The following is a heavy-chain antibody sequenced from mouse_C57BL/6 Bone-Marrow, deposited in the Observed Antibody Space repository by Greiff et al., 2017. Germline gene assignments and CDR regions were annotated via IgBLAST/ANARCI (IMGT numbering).Heavy chain of an antibody. V-gene: IGHV1-4*01. Sequence: VQLQQSGAELARPGASVKMSCKASGYTFTSYTMHWVKQRPGQGLEWIGYINPSSGYTKYNQKFKDKATLTADKTSSTAYMPLSSLTSEDSAVYYCARGGSFDYWGQGTTLTVSS. CDR3: ARGGSFDY. J-gene: IGHJ2*01. CDR2: INPSSGYT. CDR1: GYTFTSYT. D-gene: IGHD1-1*01.